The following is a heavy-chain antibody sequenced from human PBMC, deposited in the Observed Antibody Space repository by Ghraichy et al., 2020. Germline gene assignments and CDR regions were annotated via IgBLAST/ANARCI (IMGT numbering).Heavy chain of an antibody. CDR1: GFTFSKYW. CDR3: VNGGLYSNSWYLLED. D-gene: IGHD6-13*01. V-gene: IGHV3-7*01. CDR2: IKQDGGER. J-gene: IGHJ4*02. Sequence: GGSLRLSCAASGFTFSKYWMSWVRQTPGKGLECVATIKQDGGERYYVDSVKGRFTISSDNTKELVYLQMNNLRAEDKAVYYCVNGGLYSNSWYLLEDWGQGALVTGAS.